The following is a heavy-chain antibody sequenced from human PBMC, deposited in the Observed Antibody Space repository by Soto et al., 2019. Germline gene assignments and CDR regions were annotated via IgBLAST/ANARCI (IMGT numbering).Heavy chain of an antibody. CDR1: GGSISSYY. CDR3: ACSLEAAAPTKNYYYYYGMDV. V-gene: IGHV4-59*01. D-gene: IGHD6-13*01. CDR2: IYYSGST. J-gene: IGHJ6*02. Sequence: SETLSLTCTVSGGSISSYYWSWIRQPPGKGLEWIGYIYYSGSTNYNPSLKSRVTISVDTSKNQFSLKLSSVTAADTAVYYCACSLEAAAPTKNYYYYYGMDVWGQGTTVTVSS.